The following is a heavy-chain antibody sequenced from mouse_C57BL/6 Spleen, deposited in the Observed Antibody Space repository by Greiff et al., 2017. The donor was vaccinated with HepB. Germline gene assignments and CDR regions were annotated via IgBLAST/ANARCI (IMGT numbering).Heavy chain of an antibody. J-gene: IGHJ3*01. V-gene: IGHV1-15*01. CDR1: GYTFTDYE. D-gene: IGHD3-2*02. Sequence: QVQLQQSGAELVRPGASVTLSCKASGYTFTDYEMHWVKQTPVHGLEWIGAIDPETGGTAYNQKFKGKAILTADKSSSTAYMELRSLTSEDSAVYYWTRGVGSSGYEAWFAYWGQGTLVTVSA. CDR2: IDPETGGT. CDR3: TRGVGSSGYEAWFAY.